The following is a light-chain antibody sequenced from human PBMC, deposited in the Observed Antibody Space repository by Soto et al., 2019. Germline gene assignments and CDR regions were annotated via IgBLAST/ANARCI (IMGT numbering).Light chain of an antibody. J-gene: IGKJ2*01. CDR3: QQYGSSYT. CDR2: YAS. Sequence: EIVLTQSPDTLSLSPGERATLSCRASQRVTNTNSAWYQQKPGQAPRLLIFYASNRATGIPDRFSGSGSGTDFTLNISRLDTEDFAVYYCQQYGSSYTFGHATKLEI. V-gene: IGKV3-20*01. CDR1: QRVTNTN.